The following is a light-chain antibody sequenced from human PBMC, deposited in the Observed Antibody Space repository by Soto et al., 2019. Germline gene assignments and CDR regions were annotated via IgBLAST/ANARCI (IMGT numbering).Light chain of an antibody. J-gene: IGKJ2*01. Sequence: EIVLTQSPATLSWSPGERATLSCRASQGVSSSYLAWYQQKPGQAPGLLLYGASGRATGIPERFSGSGSGTDFTLTISRLEPEDFAVYYCQQYGSSPMFTFGQGTKLEIK. V-gene: IGKV3-20*01. CDR2: GAS. CDR1: QGVSSSY. CDR3: QQYGSSPMFT.